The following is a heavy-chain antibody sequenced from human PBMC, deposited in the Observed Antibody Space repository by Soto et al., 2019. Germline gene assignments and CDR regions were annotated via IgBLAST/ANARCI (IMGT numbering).Heavy chain of an antibody. CDR3: ARQIYDSDTGPNFQYYFDS. D-gene: IGHD3-22*01. Sequence: PXASLKISCKGCGYSFAGYWITWVRQKPGKGLEWMGRIDPSDSQTHYSPSFRGHVTISVTKSITTVFLQWSSLRASDTAMYYCARQIYDSDTGPNFQYYFDSWGQGTPVTVSS. V-gene: IGHV5-10-1*01. J-gene: IGHJ4*02. CDR1: GYSFAGYW. CDR2: IDPSDSQT.